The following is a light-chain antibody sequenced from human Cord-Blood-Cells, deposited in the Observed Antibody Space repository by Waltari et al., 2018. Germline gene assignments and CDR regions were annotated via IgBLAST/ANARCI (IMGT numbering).Light chain of an antibody. CDR2: AGS. J-gene: IGLJ3*02. Sequence: QSALTQPASVSGSPGQSITIPCTGTSSDVGSYNLVSWYQPHPGKAPKRMIYAGSKRPSWVSNRFSGSKSGNTASLTISGLQAEDEADYYCCSYAGSSTLWVFGGGTKLTVL. CDR1: SSDVGSYNL. V-gene: IGLV2-23*01. CDR3: CSYAGSSTLWV.